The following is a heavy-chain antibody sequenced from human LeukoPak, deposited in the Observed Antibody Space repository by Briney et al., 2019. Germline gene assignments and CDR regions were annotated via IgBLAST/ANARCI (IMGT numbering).Heavy chain of an antibody. Sequence: SETLSLTCTVSGVSISSYYWSWIRQPPGKGLEWIGYIYYSGSTNYNPSLKSRVTISVDTSKNQFSLKLSSVTAADTAVYYCARPGRIGYSSGWYLQPDDAFDIWGQGTMVTVSS. CDR2: IYYSGST. CDR3: ARPGRIGYSSGWYLQPDDAFDI. J-gene: IGHJ3*02. V-gene: IGHV4-59*08. D-gene: IGHD6-19*01. CDR1: GVSISSYY.